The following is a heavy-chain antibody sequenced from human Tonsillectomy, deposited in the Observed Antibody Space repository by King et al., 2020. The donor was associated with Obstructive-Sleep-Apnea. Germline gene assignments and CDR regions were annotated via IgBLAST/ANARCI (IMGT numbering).Heavy chain of an antibody. CDR2: IYYSGST. Sequence: QLQESGPGLVKPSQTLSLTCTVSGGSISSGGYYWSWIRQQPGKGLEWIGYIYYSGSTYYNPSLKSRVTISVDTSKNQFSLKLSSVTAADTAVYYCAGLWFGELLRFDYWGQGTLVTVSS. CDR3: AGLWFGELLRFDY. D-gene: IGHD3-10*01. J-gene: IGHJ4*02. CDR1: GGSISSGGYY. V-gene: IGHV4-31*03.